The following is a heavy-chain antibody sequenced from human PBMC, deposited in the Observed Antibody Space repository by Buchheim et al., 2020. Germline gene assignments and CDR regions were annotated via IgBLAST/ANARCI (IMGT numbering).Heavy chain of an antibody. Sequence: QVQLQQWGAGLLKPSETLSLTCAVYGGSFSGYYWSWIRQPPGKGLEWIGEINHSGSTNYNPSLKSRVTISVDTSKNQFSLKLSSVTAADTAVYYCARVVGGGWKSFDYWGQGTL. D-gene: IGHD6-19*01. CDR2: INHSGST. V-gene: IGHV4-34*01. J-gene: IGHJ4*02. CDR3: ARVVGGGWKSFDY. CDR1: GGSFSGYY.